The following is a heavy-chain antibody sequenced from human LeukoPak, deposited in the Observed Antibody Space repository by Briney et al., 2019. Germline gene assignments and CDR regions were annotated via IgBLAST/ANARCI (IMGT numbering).Heavy chain of an antibody. CDR1: GFTFTSHW. V-gene: IGHV3-7*04. Sequence: PGGSLRLSCGASGFTFTSHWMSWVRQVPGKGLEWVANLNRDGSERQYVDSVKGRFTISRDNAKNSVSLLMNSLRVEDTAVYYCARGGGDYYGMDVWGQGTTVTVSS. CDR3: ARGGGDYYGMDV. J-gene: IGHJ6*02. D-gene: IGHD2-21*01. CDR2: LNRDGSER.